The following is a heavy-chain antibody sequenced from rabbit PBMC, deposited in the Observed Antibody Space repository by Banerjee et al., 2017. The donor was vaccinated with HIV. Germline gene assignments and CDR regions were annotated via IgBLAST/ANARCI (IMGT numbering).Heavy chain of an antibody. Sequence: QEQLEESGGDLVKPEGSLTLTCTASGFSFSNKCVMCWVRQAPGKGLEWIACINTSSGNTVYASWAKGPFTISKTSSTTVTLQMTSLTAADTATYFCARNYADITDFTDTTLGLWGQGTLVTVS. D-gene: IGHD8-1*01. CDR1: GFSFSNKCV. J-gene: IGHJ4*01. V-gene: IGHV1S45*01. CDR3: ARNYADITDFTDTTLGL. CDR2: INTSSGNT.